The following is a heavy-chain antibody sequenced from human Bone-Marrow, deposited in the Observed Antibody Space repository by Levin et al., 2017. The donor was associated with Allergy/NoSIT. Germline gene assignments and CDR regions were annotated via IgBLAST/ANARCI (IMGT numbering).Heavy chain of an antibody. CDR1: GGSISSYY. J-gene: IGHJ4*02. D-gene: IGHD3-16*01. CDR2: IYYSGTT. V-gene: IGHV4-59*01. Sequence: PGGSLRLSCTVSGGSISSYYWSWIRQPPGKGLEWIGYIYYSGTTNYNPSVKSRVTISVDTSKNQFSLKLSSVTAADTAVYFCARGREGGARKSYDYWGQGTLVTVSS. CDR3: ARGREGGARKSYDY.